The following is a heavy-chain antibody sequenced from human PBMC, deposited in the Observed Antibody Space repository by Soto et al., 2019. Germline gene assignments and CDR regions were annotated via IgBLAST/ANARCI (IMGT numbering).Heavy chain of an antibody. CDR2: IYYSGST. CDR3: ARSGRGSGSYYTTNFDY. J-gene: IGHJ4*02. CDR1: GGSISGAAYY. Sequence: LETLSLTCTVSGGSISGAAYYWRWIRQPPGKGLEWIGYIYYSGSTNYNPSLKSRVTISVDTSKNQFSLKLSSVTAADTAVYYCARSGRGSGSYYTTNFDYWGQGTLVTVSS. D-gene: IGHD3-10*01. V-gene: IGHV4-61*08.